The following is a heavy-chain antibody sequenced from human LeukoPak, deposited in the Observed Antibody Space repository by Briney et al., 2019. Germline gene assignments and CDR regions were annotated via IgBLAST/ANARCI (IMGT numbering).Heavy chain of an antibody. CDR1: GYTFTSYG. D-gene: IGHD2-2*01. J-gene: IGHJ4*02. Sequence: ASVKVSCKASGYTFTSYGISWVRQAPGQGLEWMGWINPNSGGTNYAQKFQGRVTMTRDTSISTAYMELSRLRSDDTAVYYCARVDCSSTSCYLPFYAFDYWGQGTLVTVSS. CDR2: INPNSGGT. CDR3: ARVDCSSTSCYLPFYAFDY. V-gene: IGHV1-2*02.